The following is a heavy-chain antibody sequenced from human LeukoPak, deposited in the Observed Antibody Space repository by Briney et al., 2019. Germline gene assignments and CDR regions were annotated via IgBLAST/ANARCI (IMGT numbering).Heavy chain of an antibody. Sequence: GGSLRLSCAASGFTFSSYAMHWVRQAPGKGLEYVSAISSSGGSTYYANSVKGRFTISRDNSKNTLYLQMGSLRAEDMAVYYCARDLHVWGKGTTVTISS. D-gene: IGHD5/OR15-5a*01. CDR2: ISSSGGST. CDR3: ARDLHV. CDR1: GFTFSSYA. V-gene: IGHV3-64*01. J-gene: IGHJ6*04.